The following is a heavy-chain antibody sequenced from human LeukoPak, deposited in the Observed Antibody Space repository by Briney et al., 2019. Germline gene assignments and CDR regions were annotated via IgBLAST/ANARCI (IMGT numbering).Heavy chain of an antibody. J-gene: IGHJ4*02. V-gene: IGHV3-23*01. Sequence: PGGSLRLSCAASGFTFGNYAMSWVRQAPGKGLEWVSAISGSGGSTYYADSVKGRFTISRDNPKNTLYLQMNSLRVEDTAVYYCAKGLPAAMTFDYWGQGTLVTVSS. CDR2: ISGSGGST. CDR3: AKGLPAAMTFDY. D-gene: IGHD2-2*01. CDR1: GFTFGNYA.